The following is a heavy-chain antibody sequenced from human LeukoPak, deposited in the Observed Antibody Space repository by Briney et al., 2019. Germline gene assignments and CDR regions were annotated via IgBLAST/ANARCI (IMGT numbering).Heavy chain of an antibody. Sequence: PSQTLSLTCTVAGGSISNGGYYWSWIRQQPGKGLEWIGYIYYSGSTYYNPSLKSRVTISVDTSKNQFSLKLSSVTAADTDVYYCARLRLADLYRFDPWGQGTLVTVSS. V-gene: IGHV4-31*03. CDR1: GGSISNGGYY. D-gene: IGHD2-21*01. J-gene: IGHJ5*02. CDR3: ARLRLADLYRFDP. CDR2: IYYSGST.